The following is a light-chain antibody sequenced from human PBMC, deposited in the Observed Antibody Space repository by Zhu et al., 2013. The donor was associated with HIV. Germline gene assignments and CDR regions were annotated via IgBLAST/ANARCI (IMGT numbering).Light chain of an antibody. CDR2: GAS. CDR3: QQYGSSPLT. V-gene: IGKV3-15*01. CDR1: QSVGTN. J-gene: IGKJ4*01. Sequence: EIVMTQSPASMSVSAGERATFSCRASQSVGTNVAWYQQKPGQAPRLLVYGASTRATNIPDRFSGSGSGTDFTLTITGLEPEDFAVYYCQQYGSSPLTFGGGPRWKS.